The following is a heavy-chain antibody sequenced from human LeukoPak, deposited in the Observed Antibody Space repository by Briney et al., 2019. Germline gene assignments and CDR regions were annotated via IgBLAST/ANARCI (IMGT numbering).Heavy chain of an antibody. J-gene: IGHJ4*02. CDR3: AARGQGSSLSYFVY. Sequence: PSETLSLTCTVSGGSVSSGTFDWSWIRQPPGKGLEWIGYISDSATTKYSPSLKTRVTISVDTSKNQFSLKLRSVTAADTAVYYCAARGQGSSLSYFVYWGQGTLVTVSS. D-gene: IGHD3-10*01. CDR1: GGSVSSGTFD. CDR2: ISDSATT. V-gene: IGHV4-61*01.